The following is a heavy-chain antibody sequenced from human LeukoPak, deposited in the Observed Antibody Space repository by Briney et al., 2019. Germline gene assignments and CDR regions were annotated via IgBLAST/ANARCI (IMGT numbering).Heavy chain of an antibody. D-gene: IGHD2-2*01. Sequence: GGSLRLSCAASGFTFSSYSMNWVRQAPGKGLEWVSSISSSSSYIYYADSVKGRFTISRDNAKNSLYLQMNSLRAEDTAVYYCARASSLMEGNDYWGQGTLVTVSS. V-gene: IGHV3-21*01. CDR1: GFTFSSYS. CDR2: ISSSSSYI. J-gene: IGHJ4*02. CDR3: ARASSLMEGNDY.